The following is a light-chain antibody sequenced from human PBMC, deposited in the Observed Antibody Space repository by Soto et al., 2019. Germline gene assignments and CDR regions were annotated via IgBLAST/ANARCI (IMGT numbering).Light chain of an antibody. J-gene: IGLJ2*01. CDR3: QTWDTGARVV. Sequence: QLVLTQSPSASASLGASVKLTCTLSSGHSSYAIAWHQQQPEKGPRYLMKLSSDGSHSKGDGIPDRVSGSSSGAERYLTISSLQSEDEADYYCQTWDTGARVVFGGGTKPTVL. CDR2: LSSDGSH. CDR1: SGHSSYA. V-gene: IGLV4-69*01.